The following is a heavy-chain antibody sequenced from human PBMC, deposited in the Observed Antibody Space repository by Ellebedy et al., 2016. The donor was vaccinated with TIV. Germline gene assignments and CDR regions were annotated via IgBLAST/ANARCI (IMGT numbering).Heavy chain of an antibody. D-gene: IGHD3-22*01. Sequence: MPSETLSLTCTVSGGSISSYYWSWIRQPPGKGLEWIGYIYYSGSTNYNPSLKSRVTISVDTSKNQFSLKLSSVTAADTAVYYCARDYYDSSGYYKGDRDLYWYFDLWGRGTLVTVSS. J-gene: IGHJ2*01. CDR3: ARDYYDSSGYYKGDRDLYWYFDL. CDR1: GGSISSYY. V-gene: IGHV4-59*01. CDR2: IYYSGST.